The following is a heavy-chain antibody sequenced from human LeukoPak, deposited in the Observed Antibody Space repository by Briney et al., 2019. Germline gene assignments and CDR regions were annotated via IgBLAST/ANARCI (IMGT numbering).Heavy chain of an antibody. CDR3: AKPPSSGYPVDY. CDR1: GYTFTGYY. J-gene: IGHJ4*02. V-gene: IGHV1-2*02. D-gene: IGHD3-22*01. CDR2: INPNSGGT. Sequence: ASVKVSCKASGYTFTGYYMHWVRQAPGQGLEWMGWINPNSGGTNYAQKFQGRVTMTRDTSISTAYMELSRLRSDDTAVYYCAKPPSSGYPVDYWGQGTLVTVSS.